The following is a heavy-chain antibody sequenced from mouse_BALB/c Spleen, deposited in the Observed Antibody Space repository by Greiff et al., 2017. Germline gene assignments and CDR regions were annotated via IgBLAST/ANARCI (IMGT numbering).Heavy chain of an antibody. CDR1: GFTFSSYG. Sequence: EVQLVESGGGLVQPGGSRKLSCAASGFTFSSYGMHWVRQTPEKGLEWVAYISSGSSTIYYADTVKGRFTISRDNPKNTLFLQMTSLRSEDTAMYYCARGRLTIDYWGQGTPLTVSS. J-gene: IGHJ2*01. CDR2: ISSGSSTI. CDR3: ARGRLTIDY. V-gene: IGHV5-17*02. D-gene: IGHD1-2*01.